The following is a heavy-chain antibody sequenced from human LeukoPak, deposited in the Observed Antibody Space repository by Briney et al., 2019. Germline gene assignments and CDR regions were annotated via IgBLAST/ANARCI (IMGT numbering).Heavy chain of an antibody. CDR2: ISYDGSNK. CDR3: ARDPSPEVVVISRFDP. Sequence: GRSLRLSCAASGFTFSSYAMHWVRQAPGKGLEWVAVISYDGSNKYYADSVKGRFTISRDNSKNTLYLQMNSLRAEDTAVYYCARDPSPEVVVISRFDPWGQGTLVTVSS. J-gene: IGHJ5*02. CDR1: GFTFSSYA. V-gene: IGHV3-30-3*01. D-gene: IGHD3-22*01.